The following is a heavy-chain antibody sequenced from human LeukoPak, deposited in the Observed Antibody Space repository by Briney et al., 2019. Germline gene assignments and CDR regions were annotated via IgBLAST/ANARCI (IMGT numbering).Heavy chain of an antibody. CDR3: ARPGTSWYTTYYFDS. Sequence: ASVKVSCKASGYSFTNYVVNWVRQVPGQGLEWIGWISPYNGNTDYAQKLQGRVALTTDTSTSTAYMELRSLRSDDTAVYYCARPGTSWYTTYYFDSWGQGTLVTVSS. CDR2: ISPYNGNT. V-gene: IGHV1-18*01. D-gene: IGHD6-13*01. J-gene: IGHJ4*02. CDR1: GYSFTNYV.